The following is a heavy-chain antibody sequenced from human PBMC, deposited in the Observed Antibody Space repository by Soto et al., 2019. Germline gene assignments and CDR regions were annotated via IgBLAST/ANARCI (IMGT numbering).Heavy chain of an antibody. J-gene: IGHJ5*02. V-gene: IGHV1-69*13. Sequence: SVKVSCKASGGTFSSYAISWVRQAPGQGLEWMGGIIPIFGTANYAQKFQGRVTITADESTSTAYRELSSLRSDDTAIYYCARSSGGNFGIIIEGPNWFDPWGQGTLVTVSS. D-gene: IGHD3-3*01. CDR2: IIPIFGTA. CDR1: GGTFSSYA. CDR3: ARSSGGNFGIIIEGPNWFDP.